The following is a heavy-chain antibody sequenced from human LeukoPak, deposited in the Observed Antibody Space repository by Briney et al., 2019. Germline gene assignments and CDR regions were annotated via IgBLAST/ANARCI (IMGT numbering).Heavy chain of an antibody. Sequence: GGSLRLSCSGSGFTFSNYWMHWVRQVPGKGLVWVSRIKNDGSMTDYADSVKGRFTISRDNDKNTLYLRMDSLRAEDTAVYYCARVSSGEQWLAFDYWGQGTLVTVFS. J-gene: IGHJ4*02. CDR1: GFTFSNYW. CDR2: IKNDGSMT. D-gene: IGHD6-19*01. CDR3: ARVSSGEQWLAFDY. V-gene: IGHV3-74*01.